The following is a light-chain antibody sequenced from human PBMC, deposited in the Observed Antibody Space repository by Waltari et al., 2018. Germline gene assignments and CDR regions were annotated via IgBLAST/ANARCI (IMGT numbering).Light chain of an antibody. CDR1: QRVSSS. CDR3: QKNDNWPHS. J-gene: IGKJ2*03. CDR2: GAS. Sequence: EIEMTQSPATLSLSPGERATLPCRASQRVSSSLAWYQQKPGQAPRLLIYGASSRATGIPDRFSGSGSGTEFSLTISSLEPEDVAVYYCQKNDNWPHSFGQGTKVEIK. V-gene: IGKV3D-15*01.